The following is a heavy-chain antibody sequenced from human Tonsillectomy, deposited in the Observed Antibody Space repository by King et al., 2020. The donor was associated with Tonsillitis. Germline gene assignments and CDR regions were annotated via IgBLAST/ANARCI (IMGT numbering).Heavy chain of an antibody. D-gene: IGHD2-8*01. Sequence: VQLVESGGGVVQPGRSLRLSCAASGFTFSSCVMHWVRQAPGKGLEWVAVISYDGSNKHNADSVKGRFTISRDNNKNTLFLQMNSLRAEEAAVYYCVSGRGTSGDNALDYWGQGTLVTVSS. CDR2: ISYDGSNK. V-gene: IGHV3-30-3*01. J-gene: IGHJ4*02. CDR3: VSGRGTSGDNALDY. CDR1: GFTFSSCV.